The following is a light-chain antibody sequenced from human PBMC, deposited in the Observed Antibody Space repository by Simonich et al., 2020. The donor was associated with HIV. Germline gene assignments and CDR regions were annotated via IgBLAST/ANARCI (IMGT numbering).Light chain of an antibody. CDR2: EVS. V-gene: IGKV2-29*03. J-gene: IGKJ3*01. CDR1: QSHLYSDGKTQ. Sequence: DIVMTQPPLSLSVTPGQPAAISCKSSQSHLYSDGKTQLYWYLQKSGHSPQHLSSEVSTRFSGVPDRFSGSGSGTDFTLKISRVEAEDVGVYYCMQGTHWPPFTFGPGTKVEIK. CDR3: MQGTHWPPFT.